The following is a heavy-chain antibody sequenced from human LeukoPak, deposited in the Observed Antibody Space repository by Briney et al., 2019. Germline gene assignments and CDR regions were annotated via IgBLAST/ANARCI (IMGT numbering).Heavy chain of an antibody. D-gene: IGHD6-6*01. J-gene: IGHJ6*03. V-gene: IGHV4-34*01. CDR3: ARGHDISSSLDYYYYMDV. CDR1: GGSFSGYY. CDR2: INHSGST. Sequence: SETLSLTCAVYGGSFSGYYWSWIRQPPGKGLEWIGEINHSGSTNYNPSLKSRVTISVDTSKNQFSLKLSSVTAADTAVYYCARGHDISSSLDYYYYMDVWSKVTTVTVSS.